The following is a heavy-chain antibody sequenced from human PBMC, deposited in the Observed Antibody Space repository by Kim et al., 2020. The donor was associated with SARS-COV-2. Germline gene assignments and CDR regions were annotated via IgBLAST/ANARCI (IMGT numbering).Heavy chain of an antibody. V-gene: IGHV4-39*01. CDR1: GGSISSSSYY. CDR3: ASAFFSYSSSWYYFDY. CDR2: IYYSGST. J-gene: IGHJ4*02. Sequence: SETLSLTCTVSGGSISSSSYYWGWIRQPPGKGLEWIGSIYYSGSTYYNPSLKSRVTISVDTSKNQFSLKLSSVTAADTAVYYCASAFFSYSSSWYYFDYWGQGTLVTVSS. D-gene: IGHD6-13*01.